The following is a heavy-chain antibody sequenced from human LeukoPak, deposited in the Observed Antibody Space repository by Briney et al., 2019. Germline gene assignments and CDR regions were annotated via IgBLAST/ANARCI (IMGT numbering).Heavy chain of an antibody. CDR2: INAGNGNT. V-gene: IGHV1-3*01. CDR3: ARMGGQQLVFGDY. Sequence: ASVKVSCKASGYTFTSYAMHWVRQAPGQRLEWMGWINAGNGNTKYSQKFQGRVTITRDTSASTAYMELSSLRSEDTAVYYRARMGGQQLVFGDYWGQGTLVTVSS. J-gene: IGHJ4*02. CDR1: GYTFTSYA. D-gene: IGHD6-13*01.